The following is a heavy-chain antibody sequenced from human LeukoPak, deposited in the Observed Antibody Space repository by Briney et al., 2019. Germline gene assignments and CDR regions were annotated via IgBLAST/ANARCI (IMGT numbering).Heavy chain of an antibody. CDR3: AKDGRLAVADRLDY. CDR1: GFIFSTFD. V-gene: IGHV3-48*01. D-gene: IGHD6-19*01. Sequence: GGYLRFYCAASGFIFSTFDMNWLRHAPGQGLEGFSFISSSSSTIYYADSVKGRFTISRDNSKNTLYLQMNSLRAEDTAVYYCAKDGRLAVADRLDYWGQGTLVTVSS. J-gene: IGHJ4*02. CDR2: ISSSSSTI.